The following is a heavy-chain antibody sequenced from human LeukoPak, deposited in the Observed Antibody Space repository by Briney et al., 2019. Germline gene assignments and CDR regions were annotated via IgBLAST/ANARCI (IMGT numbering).Heavy chain of an antibody. Sequence: SETLSLTCTVSGGSISSSCYYWGWIRQPPGKGLEWIGSIYYSGSTYYNPSLKSRVTISVDTSKNQFSLKLSSVTAADTAVYYCARPHSSSWYASWGQGTLVTVSS. D-gene: IGHD6-13*01. CDR3: ARPHSSSWYAS. CDR1: GGSISSSCYY. V-gene: IGHV4-39*01. J-gene: IGHJ5*02. CDR2: IYYSGST.